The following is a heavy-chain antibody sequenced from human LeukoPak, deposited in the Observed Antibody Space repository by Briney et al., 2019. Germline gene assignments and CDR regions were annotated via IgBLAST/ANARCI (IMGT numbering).Heavy chain of an antibody. Sequence: VGSLRLSCGASGFTFSSYEMNWVRQAPGKGLEWVSYISSSGSTIYYADSVKGRFTISRDNAKNSLYLQMNSLRAEDTAVYYCARSPDYYDSSEDYWGQGTLVTVSS. J-gene: IGHJ4*02. CDR3: ARSPDYYDSSEDY. CDR2: ISSSGSTI. D-gene: IGHD3-22*01. CDR1: GFTFSSYE. V-gene: IGHV3-48*03.